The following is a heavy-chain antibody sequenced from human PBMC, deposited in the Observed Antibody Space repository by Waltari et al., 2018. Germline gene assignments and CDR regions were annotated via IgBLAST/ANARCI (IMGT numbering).Heavy chain of an antibody. Sequence: EVQLVESGGGLVKPGGSLRLSCAASGFSFSSYFMHWVRQAPGKGVEWVSSVIRRGDSQYYGDSVRGRVTISRDNAKNSVSLHRNSLRAEDTAVYYCARANGVIVGATGDFDYWGQGTLVTVSS. J-gene: IGHJ4*02. CDR2: VIRRGDSQ. D-gene: IGHD1-26*01. CDR1: GFSFSSYF. V-gene: IGHV3-21*01. CDR3: ARANGVIVGATGDFDY.